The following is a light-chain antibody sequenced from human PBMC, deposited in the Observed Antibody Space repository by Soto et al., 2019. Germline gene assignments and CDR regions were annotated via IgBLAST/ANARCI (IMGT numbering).Light chain of an antibody. V-gene: IGLV2-14*01. J-gene: IGLJ1*01. CDR1: SSDFGGYNY. Sequence: QSVLTQPASVSGSPGQSITISCTGTSSDFGGYNYVSWYQQYPGKAPKLMIYEVINRPSGVSNRFSGSKSDNTASLTISGLQAEDEADYYCSSYTSNSTLVFGTGTKLTVL. CDR3: SSYTSNSTLV. CDR2: EVI.